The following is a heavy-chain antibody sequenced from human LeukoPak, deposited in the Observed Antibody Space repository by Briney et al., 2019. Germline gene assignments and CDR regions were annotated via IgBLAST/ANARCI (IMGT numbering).Heavy chain of an antibody. CDR3: ARGFQWHPKPNAFDI. D-gene: IGHD2-8*01. V-gene: IGHV4-59*01. CDR2: IYYTGDT. J-gene: IGHJ3*02. CDR1: GVSISSYY. Sequence: SETLSLTCSLSGVSISSYYWSWIRLPPGKALEWIGNIYYTGDTNYNPSLQSRVTMSVDAPRGQFSLNRGSVTAADTAVYYCARGFQWHPKPNAFDIWGHGTMVTVSS.